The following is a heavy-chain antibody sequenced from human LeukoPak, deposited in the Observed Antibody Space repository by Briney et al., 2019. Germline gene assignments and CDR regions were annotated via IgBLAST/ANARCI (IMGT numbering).Heavy chain of an antibody. J-gene: IGHJ4*02. CDR2: IYYSGST. CDR1: GGSISSYY. Sequence: SETLSLTCTVSGGSISSYYWSWIRQPPGKGLEWIGYIYYSGSTNYNPSLKSRVTISVDTSKNQFSLKLSSVTAADTAVYYCARVARRAFDYWGQGTLVTVSS. CDR3: ARVARRAFDY. V-gene: IGHV4-59*01.